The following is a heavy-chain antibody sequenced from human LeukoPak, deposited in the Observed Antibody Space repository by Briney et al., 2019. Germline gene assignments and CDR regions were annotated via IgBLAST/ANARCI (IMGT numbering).Heavy chain of an antibody. J-gene: IGHJ4*02. CDR1: GGSISSGSYY. D-gene: IGHD3-3*01. Sequence: PSETLSLTCTVSGGSISSGSYYWSWIRQPAGKGLEWIGRIYTSGSTNYNPSLKSRVTISVDTSKNQFSLKLSSVTAADTAVYYCARDRFLEWLSDYWGQGTLVTVSS. V-gene: IGHV4-61*02. CDR2: IYTSGST. CDR3: ARDRFLEWLSDY.